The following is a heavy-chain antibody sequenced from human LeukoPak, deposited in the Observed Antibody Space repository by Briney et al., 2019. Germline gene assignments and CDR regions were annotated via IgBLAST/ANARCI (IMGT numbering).Heavy chain of an antibody. D-gene: IGHD2-2*01. CDR3: AKTGQGYCSSTSCLGWNWFDP. Sequence: GGSLRLSCAASGFTFSSYGMHWDRQAPGRGLEWVAVISYDGSNKYYADSVKGRFTISRDNSKNTLYLQMNSLRAEDTAVYYCAKTGQGYCSSTSCLGWNWFDPWGQGTLVTVSS. CDR2: ISYDGSNK. V-gene: IGHV3-30*18. CDR1: GFTFSSYG. J-gene: IGHJ5*02.